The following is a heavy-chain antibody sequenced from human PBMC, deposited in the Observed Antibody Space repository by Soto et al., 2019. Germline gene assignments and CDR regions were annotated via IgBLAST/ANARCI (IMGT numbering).Heavy chain of an antibody. CDR1: GFTFSSYG. D-gene: IGHD3-10*01. Sequence: QVQLVESGGGLVQPGRSLRLSCAASGFTFSSYGMHWVRQAPGKGLEWVAVISYDGSNKYYADSVKGRFTISRDNSKNTLYLQMNSLRAEDTAVYYCAKDDGSGSYYPYGMDVWGQGTTVTVSS. CDR2: ISYDGSNK. J-gene: IGHJ6*02. V-gene: IGHV3-30*18. CDR3: AKDDGSGSYYPYGMDV.